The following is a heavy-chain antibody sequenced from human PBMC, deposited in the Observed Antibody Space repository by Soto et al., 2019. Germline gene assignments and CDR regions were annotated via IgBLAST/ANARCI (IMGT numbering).Heavy chain of an antibody. Sequence: GGSLRLSCTASGFTFSSYWMTWVRQAPGKGLEWVANIKQDGSEKNYVDSVKGRFSTSRDNAKNSLHLQMNSLRVEDTAVYYCARGSPGWEADAFDVWGQGTMVTVSS. CDR1: GFTFSSYW. CDR2: IKQDGSEK. D-gene: IGHD1-26*01. V-gene: IGHV3-7*01. CDR3: ARGSPGWEADAFDV. J-gene: IGHJ3*01.